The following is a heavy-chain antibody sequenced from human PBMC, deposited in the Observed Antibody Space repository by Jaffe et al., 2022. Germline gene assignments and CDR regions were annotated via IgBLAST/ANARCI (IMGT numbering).Heavy chain of an antibody. J-gene: IGHJ5*02. CDR2: IYTSGST. CDR3: ARFSGGSSTARTRNWFDP. CDR1: GGSISSGSYY. D-gene: IGHD2-15*01. Sequence: QVQLQESGPGLVKPSQTLSLTCTVSGGSISSGSYYWSWIRQPAGKGLEWIGRIYTSGSTNYNPSLKSRVTISVDTSKNQFSLKLSSVTAADTAVYYCARFSGGSSTARTRNWFDPWGQGTLVTVSS. V-gene: IGHV4-61*02.